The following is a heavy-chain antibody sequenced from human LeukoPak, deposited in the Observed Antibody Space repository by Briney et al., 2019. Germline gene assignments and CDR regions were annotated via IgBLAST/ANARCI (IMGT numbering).Heavy chain of an antibody. Sequence: GGSLRLSCAASGFTFSSYDMNWVRQAPGKGLEWVSYISTAGSTMYYADSVKGRFTISRDNAKNSLYLQMSSLRAEDTAVYYCARGPPLFDPWGQGTLVTVSS. CDR3: ARGPPLFDP. CDR1: GFTFSSYD. J-gene: IGHJ5*02. V-gene: IGHV3-48*01. CDR2: ISTAGSTM.